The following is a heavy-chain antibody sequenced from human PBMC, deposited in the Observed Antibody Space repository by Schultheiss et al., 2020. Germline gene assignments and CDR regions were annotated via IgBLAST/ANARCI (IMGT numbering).Heavy chain of an antibody. CDR2: TNDDGRT. CDR1: GLTLSSTA. D-gene: IGHD3-22*01. V-gene: IGHV3-23*01. CDR3: AKEIINMNIVVSFDY. J-gene: IGHJ4*01. Sequence: GSLRLSCAASGLTLSSTAMSWVRQSPGKGLEWVSATNDDGRTYYADSVRGRFTISRDNSNNMVYLQMNSLRAEDTAVYFCAKEIINMNIVVSFDYWGQGSLVTVSS.